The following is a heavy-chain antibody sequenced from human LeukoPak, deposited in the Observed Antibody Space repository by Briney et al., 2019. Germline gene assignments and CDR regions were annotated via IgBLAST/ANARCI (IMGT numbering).Heavy chain of an antibody. V-gene: IGHV4-31*02. CDR1: GGSISTGAYY. J-gene: IGHJ4*02. CDR3: ARGDGYKADY. D-gene: IGHD5-24*01. CDR2: TYYSGST. Sequence: SQTLSLTCSVSGGSISTGAYYWGWIRQYPGKGLEWIGYTYYSGSTYYNPSLKSRVIISLGTSKNQFSLKLNSVTAADTAVYYCARGDGYKADYWGQGTLVTVSS.